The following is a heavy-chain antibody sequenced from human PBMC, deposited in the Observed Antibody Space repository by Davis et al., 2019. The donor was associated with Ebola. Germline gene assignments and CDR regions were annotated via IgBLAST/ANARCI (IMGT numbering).Heavy chain of an antibody. J-gene: IGHJ6*03. CDR1: GSTVSSYT. CDR3: AKGGFYLYMDV. V-gene: IGHV3-23*01. CDR2: ISRAGEST. Sequence: PGGSLRLSCAASGSTVSSYTMSWVRQAPGKGLEWVSTISRAGESTYYGDSVRGRFTISRDNSMNTVYVQMYSLRADDTAVYYCAKGGFYLYMDVWGKGTTVTVSS. D-gene: IGHD3-16*02.